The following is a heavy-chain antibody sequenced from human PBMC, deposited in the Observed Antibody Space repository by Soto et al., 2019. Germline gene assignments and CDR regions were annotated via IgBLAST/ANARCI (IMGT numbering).Heavy chain of an antibody. CDR2: ISGSGGGT. CDR3: AKPHREGYSTAFFHH. CDR1: EFTFSTYA. V-gene: IGHV3-23*01. J-gene: IGHJ4*02. D-gene: IGHD4-4*01. Sequence: GGSLRLSCAASEFTFSTYAMSWVRQAPGKGLEWVSGISGSGGGTYYADSVKGRFTISRDNSKNTVYLQMNSLRAEDTAVYYCAKPHREGYSTAFFHHWGQGTLVTVSS.